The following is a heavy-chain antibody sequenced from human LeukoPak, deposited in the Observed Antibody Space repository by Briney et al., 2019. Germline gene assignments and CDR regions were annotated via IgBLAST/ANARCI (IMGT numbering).Heavy chain of an antibody. CDR1: GGSISTYY. D-gene: IGHD3-10*01. V-gene: IGHV4-59*01. Sequence: SETLSLTCSVSGGSISTYYWSWIRQPPGKGLEWIGYIYFSGNTNYNPSLKSRVTISVDTSKNQFSLRLSSVIAADTAVYYCARVGQGDFDYWGQGTLVTVSS. CDR2: IYFSGNT. CDR3: ARVGQGDFDY. J-gene: IGHJ4*02.